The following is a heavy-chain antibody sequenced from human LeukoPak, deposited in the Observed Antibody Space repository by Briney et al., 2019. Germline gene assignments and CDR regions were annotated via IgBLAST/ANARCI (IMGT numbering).Heavy chain of an antibody. CDR2: INAGNGNT. V-gene: IGHV1-3*03. D-gene: IGHD6-19*01. Sequence: ASVKVSCKASGYTFTSYAMHWVRQAPGQRLEWMGWINAGNGNTKYSQEFQGRVIITRDTSASTAYMELSSLRSEDMAVYYCARFDSSGGGLDYWGQGTLVTVSS. CDR3: ARFDSSGGGLDY. CDR1: GYTFTSYA. J-gene: IGHJ4*02.